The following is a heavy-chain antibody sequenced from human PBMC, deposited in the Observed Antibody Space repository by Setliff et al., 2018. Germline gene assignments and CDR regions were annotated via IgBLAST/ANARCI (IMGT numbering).Heavy chain of an antibody. CDR2: INPNGGST. CDR3: ARDASSVMRFLEWSHKDYYFMDV. D-gene: IGHD3-3*01. CDR1: GYTFTDYY. Sequence: ASVKVSCKTSGYTFTDYYIHWVRQAPGQGLEWMGWINPNGGSTNYAQRFQGRLTVTRDTSISTAYMELSRLRHDDPAVYYCARDASSVMRFLEWSHKDYYFMDVWGNGTTVTVSS. V-gene: IGHV1-2*02. J-gene: IGHJ6*03.